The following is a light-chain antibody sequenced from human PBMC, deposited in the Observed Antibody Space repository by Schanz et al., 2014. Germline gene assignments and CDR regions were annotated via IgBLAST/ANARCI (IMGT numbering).Light chain of an antibody. CDR3: EQSNRVPFT. V-gene: IGKV1-39*01. J-gene: IGKJ3*01. CDR2: SAS. Sequence: DIQMTQSPSSLSASVGDRVTITCRTSQTVSIYLNWYQQKPRKAPNLLIYSASSLQSGVPSRFSGSGSGTDFTLTISSLQPEDFATYYCEQSNRVPFTFGPGTEVNVK. CDR1: QTVSIY.